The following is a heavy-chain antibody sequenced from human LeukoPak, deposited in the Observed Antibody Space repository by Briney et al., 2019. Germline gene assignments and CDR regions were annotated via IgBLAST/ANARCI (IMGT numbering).Heavy chain of an antibody. D-gene: IGHD3-22*01. CDR3: ARSYYYDSSGYSSYYYYMDV. V-gene: IGHV4-4*07. Sequence: PSETLSLTCTVSGGSISSYYWSWIRQPAGRGLEWIGRIYTSGSTNYNPSLKSRVTMSVDTSKNQFSLKLSSVTAADTAVYYCARSYYYDSSGYSSYYYYMDVWGKGTTVTVSS. CDR1: GGSISSYY. CDR2: IYTSGST. J-gene: IGHJ6*03.